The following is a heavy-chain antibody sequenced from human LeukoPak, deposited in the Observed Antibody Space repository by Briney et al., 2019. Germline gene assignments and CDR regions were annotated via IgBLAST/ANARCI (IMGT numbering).Heavy chain of an antibody. CDR3: ATGNSITIFGVVIPYNWFDP. Sequence: PSETLSLTCTVSGGSISSSSHYWGWIRQPPGKGLEWIGSIYYSGSTYYNPSLKSRVTISVGTSKNQFSLKLSSVTAADTAVYYCATGNSITIFGVVIPYNWFDPWGQGTLVTVSS. D-gene: IGHD3-3*01. V-gene: IGHV4-39*01. CDR2: IYYSGST. J-gene: IGHJ5*02. CDR1: GGSISSSSHY.